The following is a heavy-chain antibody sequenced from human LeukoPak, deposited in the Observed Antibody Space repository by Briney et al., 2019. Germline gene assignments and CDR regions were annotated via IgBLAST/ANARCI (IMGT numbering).Heavy chain of an antibody. D-gene: IGHD5-18*01. V-gene: IGHV3-66*01. CDR2: IYTYDTT. CDR1: GFTVSNNY. J-gene: IGHJ4*02. Sequence: GGSLRLSCAASGFTVSNNYMSWVRQAPGKGLEWVSVIYTYDTTYYADSVKGRFTVSRDNFKNTLNLQMNSLSAEDTAVYYCARGKGWRGYSYADYWGQGTLVTVSS. CDR3: ARGKGWRGYSYADY.